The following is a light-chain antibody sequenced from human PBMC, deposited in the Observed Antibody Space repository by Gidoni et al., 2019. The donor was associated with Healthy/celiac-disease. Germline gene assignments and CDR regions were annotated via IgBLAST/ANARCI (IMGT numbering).Light chain of an antibody. V-gene: IGKV1-39*01. CDR1: QSISSY. J-gene: IGKJ1*01. Sequence: DIQMTQEPSSLSASVGDRVTITCRASQSISSYLNWYQQKPGKAPKLLIYAASSLQSGVPSSFSVSGSGTDFTLTISSLQPEDFATYYCQQSYSTPWTFGQGTKVEIK. CDR2: AAS. CDR3: QQSYSTPWT.